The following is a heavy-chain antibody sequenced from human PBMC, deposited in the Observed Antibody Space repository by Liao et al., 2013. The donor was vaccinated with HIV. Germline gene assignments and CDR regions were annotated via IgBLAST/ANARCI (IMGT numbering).Heavy chain of an antibody. V-gene: IGHV4-61*02. CDR2: IDTDGDT. D-gene: IGHD3-3*01. CDR3: ARGSEFWSGLAWFDP. CDR1: DDSMSTNNYF. J-gene: IGHJ5*02. Sequence: QVQLQESGPGLVKPSQTLSLTCTVSDDSMSTNNYFWIWIRQPAGKGLESIGRIDTDGDTKYNPSLKSRVTISVDTSKNQFSLRLSSVTAADTAVYYCARGSEFWSGLAWFDPWGQGTLVTVSS.